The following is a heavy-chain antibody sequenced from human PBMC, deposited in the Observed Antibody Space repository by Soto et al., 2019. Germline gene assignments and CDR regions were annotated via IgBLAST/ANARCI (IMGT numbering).Heavy chain of an antibody. V-gene: IGHV1-46*01. D-gene: IGHD4-4*01. J-gene: IGHJ6*02. CDR1: GYTFISYY. Sequence: QVQLVQSGAEVKKPGASVKVSCKASGYTFISYYMHWVRQAPGQGLEWMGIINPSGGSTSYAQKFQGRVTMTRDTSTSTVYMELSSLRSEDTAVYYCARASNYGTPFFNGMDVWGQGTTVTVSS. CDR3: ARASNYGTPFFNGMDV. CDR2: INPSGGST.